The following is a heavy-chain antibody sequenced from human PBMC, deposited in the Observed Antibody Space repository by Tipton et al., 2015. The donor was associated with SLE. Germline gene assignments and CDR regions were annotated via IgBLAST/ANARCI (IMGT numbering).Heavy chain of an antibody. J-gene: IGHJ4*02. CDR2: INYSGTT. CDR3: ARGWDYDSWSGYADY. CDR1: GDSISNNNYF. Sequence: TLSLTCSVSGDSISNNNYFWGWIRQPPGKGLEWIGNINYSGTTYYNPSLKTRVTVSVDTSKVQFSLKLSSVTAADTAVYYCARGWDYDSWSGYADYWGQGTLVTVSS. D-gene: IGHD3-3*01. V-gene: IGHV4-39*01.